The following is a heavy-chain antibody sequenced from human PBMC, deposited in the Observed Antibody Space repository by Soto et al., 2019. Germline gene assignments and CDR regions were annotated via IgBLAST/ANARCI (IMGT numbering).Heavy chain of an antibody. D-gene: IGHD7-27*01. Sequence: SETLSLTCTVSGGSISSYYWSWIRQPPGKGLEWIGYIYYSGSTNYNPSLKSRVTISVDTSKNQFSLKLSSVTAADTAVYYCARAWGFGRAPNWFGTSGQGAVVTVSS. V-gene: IGHV4-59*01. CDR3: ARAWGFGRAPNWFGT. CDR1: GGSISSYY. J-gene: IGHJ5*02. CDR2: IYYSGST.